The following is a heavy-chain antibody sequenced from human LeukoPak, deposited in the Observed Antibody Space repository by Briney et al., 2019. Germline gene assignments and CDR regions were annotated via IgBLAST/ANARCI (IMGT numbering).Heavy chain of an antibody. CDR1: GGTFSSYA. J-gene: IGHJ4*02. D-gene: IGHD3-22*01. Sequence: SVKVSCKASGGTFSSYAISWVRQAPGQGLEWMGGIIPIFGTANYAQKFQGRVTITADESTSTAYVELSSLRSEDTAVYYCARGGYDSSGYYYEDYDYWGQGTLVTVSS. CDR2: IIPIFGTA. CDR3: ARGGYDSSGYYYEDYDY. V-gene: IGHV1-69*13.